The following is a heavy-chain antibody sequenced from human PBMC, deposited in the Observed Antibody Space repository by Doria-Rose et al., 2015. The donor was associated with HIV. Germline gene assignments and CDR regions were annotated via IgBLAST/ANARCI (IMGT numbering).Heavy chain of an antibody. J-gene: IGHJ4*02. CDR1: GASISSDNY. Sequence: QVQLQESGPGPVKPSETLSLTCTVSGASISSDNYWGWIRQPPGKGLEWIGSYYSSGRTYYNPSLKSRVTISADTSKNQFSLNLSSLTAADTAVYYCVMMPHYWGQGTRGTGSA. CDR2: YYSSGRT. V-gene: IGHV4-38-2*02. CDR3: VMMPHY. D-gene: IGHD3-16*01.